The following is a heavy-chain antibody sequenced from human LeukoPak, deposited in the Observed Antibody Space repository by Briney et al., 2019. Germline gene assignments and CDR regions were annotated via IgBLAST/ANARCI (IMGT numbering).Heavy chain of an antibody. J-gene: IGHJ4*02. CDR3: ARSSNGVYIQ. CDR2: ISGDGSSI. CDR1: GFTFRNYY. D-gene: IGHD2-8*01. Sequence: PGGSLRLSCVASGFTFRNYYMHWVRQVPGKGLVWVSRISGDGSSIFYADSVKGRFTISRDNAKNSLYVQMNSLSADDSAVYYCARSSNGVYIQWGQGTLVTVSS. V-gene: IGHV3-74*01.